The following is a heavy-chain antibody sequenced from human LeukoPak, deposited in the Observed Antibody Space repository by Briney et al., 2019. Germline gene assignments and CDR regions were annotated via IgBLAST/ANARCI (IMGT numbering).Heavy chain of an antibody. Sequence: PGGSLRLSCAASGFTFSSYSMNWVRQAPGRGLEWVSFISSSSAHINYADSVKGRFTISRDNPRNSLYLQMNSLRAEDTALYYCARENSNYSLDYWGQGTLVTVSS. CDR2: ISSSSAHI. J-gene: IGHJ4*02. V-gene: IGHV3-21*04. D-gene: IGHD4-11*01. CDR1: GFTFSSYS. CDR3: ARENSNYSLDY.